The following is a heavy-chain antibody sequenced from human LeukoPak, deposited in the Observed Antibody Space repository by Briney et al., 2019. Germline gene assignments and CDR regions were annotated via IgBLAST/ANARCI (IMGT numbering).Heavy chain of an antibody. CDR2: IKQDGSEK. CDR1: GFIFSNYW. D-gene: IGHD6-13*01. CDR3: AKTPGIAAADAFDI. J-gene: IGHJ3*02. Sequence: GGSLRLSCAGSGFIFSNYWMSWVRQAPGKGLEWVANIKQDGSEKYYVDSVKGRFTISRDNAKNSLYLQMNSLRAEDTALYYCAKTPGIAAADAFDIWGQGTMVTVSS. V-gene: IGHV3-7*03.